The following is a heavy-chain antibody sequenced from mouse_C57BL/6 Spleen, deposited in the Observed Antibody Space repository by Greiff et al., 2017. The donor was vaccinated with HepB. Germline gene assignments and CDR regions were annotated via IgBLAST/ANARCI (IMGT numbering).Heavy chain of an antibody. CDR3: TRAGAVVGYFDV. V-gene: IGHV5-9-1*02. Sequence: EVKLVESGEGLVKPGGSLKLSCAASGFTFSSYAMSWVRQTPEKRLEWVAYISSGGDYIYYADTVKGRFTISRDNARNTLYLQMSSLKSEDTAMYYCTRAGAVVGYFDVWGTGTTVTVSS. CDR1: GFTFSSYA. J-gene: IGHJ1*03. CDR2: ISSGGDYI. D-gene: IGHD1-1*01.